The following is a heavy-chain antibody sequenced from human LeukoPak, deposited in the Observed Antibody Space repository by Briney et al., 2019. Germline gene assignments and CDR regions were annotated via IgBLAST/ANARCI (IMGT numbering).Heavy chain of an antibody. CDR1: GGSISTYA. CDR2: IYYSGST. D-gene: IGHD5-12*01. V-gene: IGHV4-59*08. J-gene: IGHJ4*02. CDR3: ARHGRGYSGYDYWYLDY. Sequence: SETLSLTCTVSGGSISTYAWSWIRQPPGKGLEWIGYIYYSGSTNYNPSLKSRVTISVDTSKNQFSLKLSSVTAADTAVYYCARHGRGYSGYDYWYLDYWGQGTLVTVSS.